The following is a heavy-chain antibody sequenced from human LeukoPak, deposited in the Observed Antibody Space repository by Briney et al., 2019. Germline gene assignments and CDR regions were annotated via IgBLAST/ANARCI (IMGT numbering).Heavy chain of an antibody. D-gene: IGHD2-2*02. CDR3: AKEPIYVGYYGMDV. CDR1: GFTFDDYA. V-gene: IGHV3-9*01. CDR2: ISWNSGSI. Sequence: GGSLRLSCAASGFTFDDYAMHWVRQAPGKGLEWVSGISWNSGSIGYADSVKGRSTISRDNAKNSLYLQMNSLRAEDTALYYCAKEPIYVGYYGMDVWGQGTTVTVSS. J-gene: IGHJ6*02.